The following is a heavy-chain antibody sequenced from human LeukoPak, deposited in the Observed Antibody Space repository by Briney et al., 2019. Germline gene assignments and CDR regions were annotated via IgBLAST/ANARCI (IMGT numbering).Heavy chain of an antibody. Sequence: SETLSLTCTASGGSISSYYWSWIRQPPGKGLEWIGYIYYSGSTNYNPSLKSRVTISVDTSKNQFSLKLSSVTAADTAVYYCARQGCSGGSCYSPDTRYAFDIWGQGTMVTVSS. CDR2: IYYSGST. V-gene: IGHV4-59*08. CDR3: ARQGCSGGSCYSPDTRYAFDI. CDR1: GGSISSYY. J-gene: IGHJ3*02. D-gene: IGHD2-15*01.